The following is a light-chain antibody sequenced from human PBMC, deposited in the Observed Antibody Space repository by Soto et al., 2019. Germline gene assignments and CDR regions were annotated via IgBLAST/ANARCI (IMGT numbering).Light chain of an antibody. CDR1: QSISSW. V-gene: IGKV1-5*03. CDR2: KAS. J-gene: IGKJ1*01. Sequence: DIQMTQSPSTLSASVGDRVTITCRASQSISSWLAWYQQKPGKAPKLLIYKASSLESGVPSRLSGSGSGTEFTLTISSLQPDDFATYYCQHAGTFGQGTKVEIK. CDR3: QHAGT.